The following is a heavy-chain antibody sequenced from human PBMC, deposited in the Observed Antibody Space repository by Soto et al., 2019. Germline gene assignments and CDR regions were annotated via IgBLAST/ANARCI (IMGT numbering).Heavy chain of an antibody. Sequence: SETLSLTCAVSVGSISSINWWNWVRQAPGKGLEWIGEAFHTGGTNYNPSLKSRLTMSIDKSKNSFSLSLSSVTVADTAVYYCARKEYGSGHFEFWGQGIQVTVSS. J-gene: IGHJ4*02. CDR1: VGSISSINW. CDR3: ARKEYGSGHFEF. V-gene: IGHV4-4*02. CDR2: AFHTGGT. D-gene: IGHD3-10*01.